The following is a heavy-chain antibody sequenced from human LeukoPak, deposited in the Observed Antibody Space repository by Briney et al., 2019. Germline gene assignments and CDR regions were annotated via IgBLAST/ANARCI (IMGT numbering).Heavy chain of an antibody. Sequence: PGGSLRLSCAASRFTFSSYAMSWVRQAPGKGLEWVSAITGSGGSTYYADSVKGRFTISRDNSKNTLYLQMNSLRAEDTAVYYCAKAQVGAILHAFDIWGQGTMVTVSS. CDR3: AKAQVGAILHAFDI. V-gene: IGHV3-23*01. D-gene: IGHD1-26*01. CDR1: RFTFSSYA. J-gene: IGHJ3*02. CDR2: ITGSGGST.